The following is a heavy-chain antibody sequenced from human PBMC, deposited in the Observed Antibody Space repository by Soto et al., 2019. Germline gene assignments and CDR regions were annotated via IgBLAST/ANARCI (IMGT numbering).Heavy chain of an antibody. V-gene: IGHV1-2*02. Sequence: GASVKVSCKGSGYTFTGYYIHWVRQTPGQGPEWMGEISPQTGGTKYAQKYQGRVTMTRDTSITTVYMELSNLSPDDTAVYYCGRGRSGELVIFYWGQGTLVTVYS. D-gene: IGHD1-26*01. CDR2: ISPQTGGT. CDR1: GYTFTGYY. CDR3: GRGRSGELVIFY. J-gene: IGHJ4*02.